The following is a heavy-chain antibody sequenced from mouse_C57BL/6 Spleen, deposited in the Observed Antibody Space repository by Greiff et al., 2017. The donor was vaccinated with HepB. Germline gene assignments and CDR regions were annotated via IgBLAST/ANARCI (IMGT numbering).Heavy chain of an antibody. V-gene: IGHV1-69*01. J-gene: IGHJ3*01. Sequence: VKLQQPGAELVMPGASVKLSCKASGYTFTSYWMHWVKQRPGQGLEWIGEIDPSDSYTNYNQKFKGKSTLTVDKSSSTAYMQLSSLTSEDSAVYYCARNDGSREWFAYWGQGTLVTVSA. D-gene: IGHD2-3*01. CDR1: GYTFTSYW. CDR3: ARNDGSREWFAY. CDR2: IDPSDSYT.